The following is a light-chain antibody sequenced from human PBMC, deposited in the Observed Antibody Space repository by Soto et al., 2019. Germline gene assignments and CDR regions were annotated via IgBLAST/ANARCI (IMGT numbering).Light chain of an antibody. J-gene: IGLJ3*02. CDR2: GNS. CDR1: SSNIGAGYD. V-gene: IGLV1-40*01. Sequence: VLTQPPSVSGAPGQRVTISCTGSSSNIGAGYDVHWYQQLPGTAPKLLIYGNSNRPSGVPDRFSGSKSGTSASLAITGLQAEDEADYYCQSYDSSLSGWMFGGGTQLTVL. CDR3: QSYDSSLSGWM.